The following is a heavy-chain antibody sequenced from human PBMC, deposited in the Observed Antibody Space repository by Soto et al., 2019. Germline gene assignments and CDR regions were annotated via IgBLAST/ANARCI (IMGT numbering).Heavy chain of an antibody. Sequence: PSDTLSLTYAVSGGSIRSSNWWSWVRQPPGKGLEWIGEIYHSGSTNYNPSLKSRVTISVDKSKNQFSLKLSSVTDADTAVYYCARTTSTCNYYFDFWGQGTLVQVSS. CDR2: IYHSGST. CDR1: GGSIRSSNW. J-gene: IGHJ4*02. CDR3: ARTTSTCNYYFDF. V-gene: IGHV4-4*02. D-gene: IGHD4-4*01.